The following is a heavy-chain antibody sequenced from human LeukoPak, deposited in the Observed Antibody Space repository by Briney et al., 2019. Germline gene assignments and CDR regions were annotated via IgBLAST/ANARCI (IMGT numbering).Heavy chain of an antibody. CDR2: IYLIESDT. J-gene: IGHJ3*02. V-gene: IGHV5-51*01. CDR1: GAPFGTCW. CDR3: ARRPNLGEKQDEVDGFQS. D-gene: IGHD2-15*01. Sequence: GESLKISCEVSGAPFGTCWVAGVRQLPGRGLEWMGVIYLIESDTRYSPSFQGRVSISGNTSRRTAYLQWRSLEASDTAIYFCARRPNLGEKQDEVDGFQSWGQGTMVTVSS.